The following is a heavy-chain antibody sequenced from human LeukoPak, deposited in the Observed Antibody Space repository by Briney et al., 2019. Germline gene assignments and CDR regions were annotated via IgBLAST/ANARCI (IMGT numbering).Heavy chain of an antibody. V-gene: IGHV3-15*05. CDR2: IKAKAYGEKT. Sequence: GGSLRLSCGVSGFWFNVAWLSWVRQAPGKGLEWVARIKAKAYGEKTDYAAPVMGRFSISRDDSINTLYLQMISLRTEDTAIYYCAIDDAYDKRGPSGADYFDYWGPGNLVTVS. J-gene: IGHJ4*02. CDR1: GFWFNVAW. CDR3: AIDDAYDKRGPSGADYFDY. D-gene: IGHD1-26*01.